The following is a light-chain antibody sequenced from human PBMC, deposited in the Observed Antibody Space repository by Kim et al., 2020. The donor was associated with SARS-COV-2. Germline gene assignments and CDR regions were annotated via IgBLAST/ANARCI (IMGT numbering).Light chain of an antibody. J-gene: IGKJ4*01. CDR2: GAS. V-gene: IGKV3-15*01. CDR1: QSVSSN. Sequence: EIVMTQSPATLSVSPGERATLSCRASQSVSSNLAWYQQKPGQTPRLLIYGASTRATDIPARFSGSGSGTEFTLTISSLQSEDFAVYYGQRYKNWPLAFGGGAKVDIK. CDR3: QRYKNWPLA.